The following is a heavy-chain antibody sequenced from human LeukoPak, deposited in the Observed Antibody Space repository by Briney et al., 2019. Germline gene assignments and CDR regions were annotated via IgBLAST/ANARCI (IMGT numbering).Heavy chain of an antibody. CDR3: ARVSYRDCSSTSCYGFAFDI. V-gene: IGHV1-18*01. Sequence: ASVKVSCKASGYTVTSYGISWVRQAPGQGLEWMGWISAYNGNTNYAQKLQGRVTMTTDTSTSTAYMELRSLRSDDTAVYYCARVSYRDCSSTSCYGFAFDIWGQGTMVTVSS. J-gene: IGHJ3*02. D-gene: IGHD2-2*01. CDR2: ISAYNGNT. CDR1: GYTVTSYG.